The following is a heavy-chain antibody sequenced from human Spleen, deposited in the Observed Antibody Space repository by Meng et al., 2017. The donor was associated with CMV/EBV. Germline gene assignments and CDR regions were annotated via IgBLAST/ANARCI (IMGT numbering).Heavy chain of an antibody. Sequence: QVPRHAAGPGQVNPSGALSLTYTVSCASIGIYYWSWIRQPAGKGLGWIGRIYTSGSTNYNPSLKGRVTMSVDTSKNQFSLKLSSVTAADTAVYYCARVGGYEDYWGQGTLVTVSS. CDR1: CASIGIYY. CDR3: ARVGGYEDY. J-gene: IGHJ4*02. D-gene: IGHD5-12*01. V-gene: IGHV4-4*07. CDR2: IYTSGST.